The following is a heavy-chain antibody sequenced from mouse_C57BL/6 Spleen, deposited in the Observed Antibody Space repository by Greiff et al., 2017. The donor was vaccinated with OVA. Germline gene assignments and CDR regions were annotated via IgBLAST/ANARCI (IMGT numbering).Heavy chain of an antibody. J-gene: IGHJ2*01. V-gene: IGHV1-81*01. CDR3: AREGTAQATSYFDY. CDR1: GYTFTRYG. D-gene: IGHD3-2*02. CDR2: IYPRSGNT. Sequence: QVQLQQSGAELARPGASVKLSCKASGYTFTRYGISWVKQRTGQGLEWIGEIYPRSGNTYYNEKFKGKATLTADKSSSTAYMELRSLTSADSAVYFCAREGTAQATSYFDYWGQGTTLTVSS.